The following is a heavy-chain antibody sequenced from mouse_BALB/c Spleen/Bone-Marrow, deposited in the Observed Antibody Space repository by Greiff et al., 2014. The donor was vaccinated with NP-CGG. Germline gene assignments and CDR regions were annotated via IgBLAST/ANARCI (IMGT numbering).Heavy chain of an antibody. CDR1: GYAFSSSW. D-gene: IGHD1-1*01. CDR2: IYPGDGDT. Sequence: VQRVESGPELVKPGASVKISCTGSGYAFSSSWVNWVKQRPGQGLEWIGRIYPGDGDTNSNGRFKGKATLTADRSSNTAYMQLSSLTSVDSAVYFCARSAYYGSSYGAMDYWGQGTSVTVSS. V-gene: IGHV1-82*01. J-gene: IGHJ4*01. CDR3: ARSAYYGSSYGAMDY.